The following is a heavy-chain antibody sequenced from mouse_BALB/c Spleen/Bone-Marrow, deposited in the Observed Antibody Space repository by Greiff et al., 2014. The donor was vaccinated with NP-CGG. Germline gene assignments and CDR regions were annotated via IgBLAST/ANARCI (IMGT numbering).Heavy chain of an antibody. V-gene: IGHV5-6-5*01. CDR3: ARHYGYVDAMDC. CDR1: GITVSSYT. D-gene: IGHD1-2*01. J-gene: IGHJ4*01. CDR2: ITGGGTT. Sequence: EVMLVESGGGLVKPGGSLKFSCAASGITVSSYTMSWVRQTPEKRLEWVASITGGGTTYYPDSVKGRFTISRDNARNILYLQVSSLRSEDTAIYYCARHYGYVDAMDCWGQGTSVTVSS.